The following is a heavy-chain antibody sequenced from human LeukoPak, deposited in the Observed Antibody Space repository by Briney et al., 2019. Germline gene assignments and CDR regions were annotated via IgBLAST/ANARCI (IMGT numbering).Heavy chain of an antibody. V-gene: IGHV3-48*04. J-gene: IGHJ4*02. CDR2: INSSSGTI. Sequence: GGSLRLSCAASGFKLIGYSMNWVRQAPGKGLAWVSYINSSSGTIIYADSVKGRFTISRDNAKNSLYLQMNSLRAEDTAVYYCAKEGDNTGYRYFDDWGQGTLVTVSS. D-gene: IGHD3-22*01. CDR3: AKEGDNTGYRYFDD. CDR1: GFKLIGYS.